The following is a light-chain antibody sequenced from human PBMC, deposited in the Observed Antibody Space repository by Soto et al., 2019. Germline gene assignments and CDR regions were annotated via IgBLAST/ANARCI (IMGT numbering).Light chain of an antibody. Sequence: EIVLTQSPGTLSLSPGARATLSCRASQSVSSSNLAWYQQKPGQAPRLLIYGASSRATGIPDRFSGSGSGTDFTLTISGLEPEDFAVYYCQQYGVSQGPFGGGTKVEIK. CDR3: QQYGVSQGP. V-gene: IGKV3-20*01. CDR1: QSVSSSN. J-gene: IGKJ4*01. CDR2: GAS.